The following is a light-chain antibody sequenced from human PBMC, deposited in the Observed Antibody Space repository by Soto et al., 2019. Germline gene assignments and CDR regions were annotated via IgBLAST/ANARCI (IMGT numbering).Light chain of an antibody. CDR2: GAS. CDR1: QSVSSTS. Sequence: EVVLTQSPGTLSLSPGESATLSCRASQSVSSTSLAWYRQKRGQAPRLLIYGASSRATGIPDRFSGSGSGTDFTLTISRLEPEDFGVYYCQVYGTSPWTFGQGTKVEIK. J-gene: IGKJ1*01. V-gene: IGKV3-20*01. CDR3: QVYGTSPWT.